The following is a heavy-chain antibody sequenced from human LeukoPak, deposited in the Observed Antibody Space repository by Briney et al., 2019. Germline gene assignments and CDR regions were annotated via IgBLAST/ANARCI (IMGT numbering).Heavy chain of an antibody. Sequence: SETLSLTCAVYGGSFSGYYWSWIRQPPGKGLEWIGEINHSGSTNYNPSLKSRVTISVDTSKNQFSLKLSSVTAADTAVYYCARGGGFGSYYYYYGMDVWGQGTTVTVSS. J-gene: IGHJ6*02. CDR2: INHSGST. CDR3: ARGGGFGSYYYYYGMDV. CDR1: GGSFSGYY. V-gene: IGHV4-34*01. D-gene: IGHD3-16*01.